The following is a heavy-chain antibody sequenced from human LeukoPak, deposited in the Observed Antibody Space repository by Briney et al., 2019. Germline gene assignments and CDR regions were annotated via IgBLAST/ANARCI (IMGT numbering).Heavy chain of an antibody. D-gene: IGHD2-2*01. CDR2: ISNSSGYI. J-gene: IGHJ4*02. CDR3: ARGFIVVVPARDEYDPPAFDY. V-gene: IGHV3-21*01. CDR1: GFSFGGYA. Sequence: SLSLSCDASGFSFGGYAWSWVRQAPGKGLEWVASISNSSGYIYYAYSVKGRFTISRDNGKNSLYLQMNSLRAEETAVYYCARGFIVVVPARDEYDPPAFDYWGQGTLVTVSS.